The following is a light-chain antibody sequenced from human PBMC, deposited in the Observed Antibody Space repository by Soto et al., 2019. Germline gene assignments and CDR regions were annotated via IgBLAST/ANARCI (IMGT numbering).Light chain of an antibody. J-gene: IGKJ1*01. CDR1: KSVSSY. Sequence: EIVLTQSPATLSLSPGERATLSCRASKSVSSYLAWYQQKPGQAPRLLIYDASNRATGSPARFSGSGSGTDFTLTISSLEPEDFAVYYCQYCGPSRTFGQGTKVEI. CDR3: QYCGPSRT. CDR2: DAS. V-gene: IGKV3-11*01.